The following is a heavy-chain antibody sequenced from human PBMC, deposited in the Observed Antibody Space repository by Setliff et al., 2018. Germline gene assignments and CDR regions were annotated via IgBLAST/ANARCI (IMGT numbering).Heavy chain of an antibody. CDR3: AREGVDTRSSTDYRYYMDL. CDR2: INGASGNT. D-gene: IGHD5-18*01. J-gene: IGHJ6*03. Sequence: ASVKVSCKASGYSLSAYVMHWVRQAPGQRLEWMGWINGASGNTKYSQKFQGRVTITRDTSASTAHMELSSLRSEDTAVYYCAREGVDTRSSTDYRYYMDLWGKGTTVTVSS. V-gene: IGHV1-3*01. CDR1: GYSLSAYV.